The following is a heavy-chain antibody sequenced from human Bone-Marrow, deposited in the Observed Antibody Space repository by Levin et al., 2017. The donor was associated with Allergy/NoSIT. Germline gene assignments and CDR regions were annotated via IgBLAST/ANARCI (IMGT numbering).Heavy chain of an antibody. D-gene: IGHD6-19*01. CDR1: GFTLRNYA. Sequence: GGSLRLSCAASGFTLRNYAMSWVRQAPGKGLEWVASVNNGSNPYYADSVKGRFTVSRDTSQNMFFLEMRSLRVDDSATYFCAKDHPSSGWPAFEYWGQGVMVAVSS. CDR3: AKDHPSSGWPAFEY. CDR2: VNNGSNP. V-gene: IGHV3-23*01. J-gene: IGHJ4*02.